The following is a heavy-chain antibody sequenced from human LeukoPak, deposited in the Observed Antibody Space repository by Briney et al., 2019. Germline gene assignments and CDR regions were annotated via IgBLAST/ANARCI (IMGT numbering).Heavy chain of an antibody. D-gene: IGHD6-19*01. CDR2: ISGSGGTT. V-gene: IGHV3-23*01. CDR3: ARDVQAGPGY. J-gene: IGHJ4*02. Sequence: GGSLRLSCAASGFTFSSYAMSWVRQAPGKGLEWVSLISGSGGTTYYADSVKGRFTISRDNSKNTLFLQMYSLRAEDTAVYYCARDVQAGPGYWGQGTLVTVSS. CDR1: GFTFSSYA.